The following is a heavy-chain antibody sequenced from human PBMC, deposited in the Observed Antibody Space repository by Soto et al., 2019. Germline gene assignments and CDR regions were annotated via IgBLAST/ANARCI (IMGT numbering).Heavy chain of an antibody. J-gene: IGHJ5*02. CDR2: IYYSGNT. Sequence: SETLSLTCTVSGGSISSSSYYWGWIRQPPGKGLEWIGSIYYSGNTFYNPSLKSRVTISVDKSKNQFSLKLSSVTAADTAVYYCARQFTDSSGYYYWFDPWGQGTLVTVSS. CDR1: GGSISSSSYY. D-gene: IGHD3-22*01. CDR3: ARQFTDSSGYYYWFDP. V-gene: IGHV4-39*07.